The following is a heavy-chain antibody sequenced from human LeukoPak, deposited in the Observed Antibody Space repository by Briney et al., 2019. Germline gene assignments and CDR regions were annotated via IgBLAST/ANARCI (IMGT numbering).Heavy chain of an antibody. CDR3: TRDPYYYDSSGYSTGL. V-gene: IGHV3-49*03. CDR1: GFTFGDYA. D-gene: IGHD3-22*01. J-gene: IGHJ4*02. Sequence: QPGRSLRLSCTASGFTFGDYAMSWFRQAPGKGPEWVGFIRSKAYGGTTEYAASVKGRFTISRDDSKSIAYLQMNSLKTEDTAVYYCTRDPYYYDSSGYSTGLWGQGTLVTVSS. CDR2: IRSKAYGGTT.